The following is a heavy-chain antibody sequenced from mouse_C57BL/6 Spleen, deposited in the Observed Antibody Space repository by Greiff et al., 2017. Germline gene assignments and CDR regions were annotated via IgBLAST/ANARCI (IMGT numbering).Heavy chain of an antibody. V-gene: IGHV1-82*01. CDR2: IYPGDGDT. J-gene: IGHJ3*01. D-gene: IGHD1-1*01. Sequence: QVQLQQSGPELVKPGASVKISCKASGYAFRSSWMNWVKQRPGKGLEWIGRIYPGDGDTNYNGKFKGKATLTADKSSSTAYMQLSSLTSEDSAVYFCARDDYYGSSFFAYWGQGTLVTVSA. CDR1: GYAFRSSW. CDR3: ARDDYYGSSFFAY.